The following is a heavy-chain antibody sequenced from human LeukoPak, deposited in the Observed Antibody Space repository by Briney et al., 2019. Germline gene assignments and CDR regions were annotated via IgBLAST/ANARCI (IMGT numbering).Heavy chain of an antibody. J-gene: IGHJ4*02. CDR2: ISWNSGSI. V-gene: IGHV3-9*01. CDR3: AKSGYNRFDY. D-gene: IGHD5-24*01. Sequence: PGGSLRLSCAASGFTFDDYAMHWVRQGPGKGLEWVSGISWNSGSIGYADSVKGRFTISRDNSKNTLYLQMNSLRAEDTAVYYCAKSGYNRFDYWGQGTLVTVSS. CDR1: GFTFDDYA.